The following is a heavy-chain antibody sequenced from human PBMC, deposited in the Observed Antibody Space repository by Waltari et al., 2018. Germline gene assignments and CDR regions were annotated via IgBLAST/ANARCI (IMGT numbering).Heavy chain of an antibody. Sequence: QVQLQGSGPRLVKPSETLFLTCAMSGDSVNSDSWWTWVRQRPGETLEWIAETFHTGSSHYNPSLRSRVTILLDKSKNQFSLEMKYVTAADTAVYYGARGGEYVWKVWGQGALVIVSS. V-gene: IGHV4-4*02. D-gene: IGHD3-16*01. CDR2: TFHTGSS. CDR3: ARGGEYVWKV. J-gene: IGHJ4*02. CDR1: GDSVNSDSW.